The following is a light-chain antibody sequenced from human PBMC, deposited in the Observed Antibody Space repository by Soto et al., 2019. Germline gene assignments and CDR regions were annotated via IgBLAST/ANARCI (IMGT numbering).Light chain of an antibody. CDR2: DAS. CDR1: QGISNA. V-gene: IGKV1-13*02. Sequence: AIQLTQSPSSLSASVGDRVTITCRASQGISNAVAWYQQKPGKAPELLIYDASSLQSGVPSRFSGGGSGTDFTLTINSLQPEDSAHYYCQQFNSKPLTFGGGTTVQI. J-gene: IGKJ4*01. CDR3: QQFNSKPLT.